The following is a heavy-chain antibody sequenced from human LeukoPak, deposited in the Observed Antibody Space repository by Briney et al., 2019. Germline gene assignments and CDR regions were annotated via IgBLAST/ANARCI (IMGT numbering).Heavy chain of an antibody. CDR1: GFTFSSYA. CDR3: ASIPQSRPSDGDDDNYYYYGMDV. J-gene: IGHJ6*02. D-gene: IGHD4-17*01. Sequence: GGSLRLSCVASGFTFSSYAMHWVRQAPGKGLEWVALISYDGTNKYYADSVKGRFTISRDNSKNTLYLQMNSLRAEDTAVYYCASIPQSRPSDGDDDNYYYYGMDVWGQGTTVTVSS. V-gene: IGHV3-30-3*01. CDR2: ISYDGTNK.